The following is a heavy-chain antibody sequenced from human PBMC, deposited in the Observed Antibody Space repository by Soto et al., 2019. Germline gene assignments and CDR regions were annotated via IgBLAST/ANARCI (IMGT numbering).Heavy chain of an antibody. CDR1: GYTFTGYY. D-gene: IGHD3-10*01. J-gene: IGHJ4*02. CDR3: ARGGEMAFHYFDY. Sequence: ESSVKVSCKASGYTFTGYYMHWVRQAPGQGLEWMGWINPNSGGTNYAQKFQGWVTMTRDTSISTAYMELSRLRSDDTAVYYCARGGEMAFHYFDYWGQGTLVTVSS. V-gene: IGHV1-2*04. CDR2: INPNSGGT.